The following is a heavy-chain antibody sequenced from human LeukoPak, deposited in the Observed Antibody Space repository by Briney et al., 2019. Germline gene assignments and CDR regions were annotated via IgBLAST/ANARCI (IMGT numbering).Heavy chain of an antibody. CDR1: GYTFTRYD. J-gene: IGHJ5*02. CDR2: MNPKRGNT. V-gene: IGHV1-8*01. Sequence: SVKVSCKASGYTFTRYDIDWVRQATGQGLEWMGWMNPKRGNTGYAQKFQGRVTMTRNTSISTAYMQLSSLRSEDTAVYYCARERGTMFRGVRRWFDPWGQGTLVTVSS. D-gene: IGHD3-10*01. CDR3: ARERGTMFRGVRRWFDP.